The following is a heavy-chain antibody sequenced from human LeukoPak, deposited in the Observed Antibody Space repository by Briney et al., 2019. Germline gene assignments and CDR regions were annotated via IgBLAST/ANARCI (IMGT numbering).Heavy chain of an antibody. J-gene: IGHJ6*02. V-gene: IGHV3-13*01. Sequence: TGGSLRLSCAASGFSFTNYDMHWVLQPTGKGLEWVATIGTAGDTYYAGSVKGRFTISRENGKSSLYLQISSLRAGDTAVYYCVRGSTVTHNMDVWGQGTTVIVSS. CDR2: IGTAGDT. CDR3: VRGSTVTHNMDV. CDR1: GFSFTNYD. D-gene: IGHD4-17*01.